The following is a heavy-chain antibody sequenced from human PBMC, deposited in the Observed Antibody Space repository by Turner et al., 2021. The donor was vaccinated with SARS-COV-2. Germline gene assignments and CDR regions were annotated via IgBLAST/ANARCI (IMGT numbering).Heavy chain of an antibody. V-gene: IGHV3-30*18. D-gene: IGHD3-22*01. Sequence: QAQLVESGGGVVQPGRSLRLSCAASGFTFSSYGMHWVRQAPGKGLEWVAVISYDGSNKFYADSVKGRFTISRDNSKNTLYLQMNSLRAEDSAVYYCAKNEMAMIVVVITLFDYWGQGTLVTVSS. CDR3: AKNEMAMIVVVITLFDY. CDR2: ISYDGSNK. CDR1: GFTFSSYG. J-gene: IGHJ4*02.